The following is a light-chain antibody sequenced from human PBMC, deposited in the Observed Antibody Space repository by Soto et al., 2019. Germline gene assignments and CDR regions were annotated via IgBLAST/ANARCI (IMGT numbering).Light chain of an antibody. CDR1: PSNIVAIYD. V-gene: IGLV1-40*01. Sequence: QSVLTQPPSVSGAPGQRVTISCTGRPSNIVAIYDVHWYQQLPGTAPKLLIYGNPNRPSGVPDRFSGSKSGTSASLAITGLQAEDEADYYCQSYDSSLSGWVFGGGTKLTVL. J-gene: IGLJ3*02. CDR3: QSYDSSLSGWV. CDR2: GNP.